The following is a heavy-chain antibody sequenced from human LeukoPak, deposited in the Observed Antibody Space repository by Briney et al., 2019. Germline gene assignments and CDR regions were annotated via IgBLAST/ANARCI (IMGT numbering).Heavy chain of an antibody. Sequence: SVKVSCKASGGTFISYIISWVRQAPGQGLEWMGRIIPIFGTANYAQKFQGRVTITTDESTNTAYIELSRMRSEDPAVNYCAGIDGYRADYWGQGTLVTVSP. V-gene: IGHV1-69*05. CDR3: AGIDGYRADY. D-gene: IGHD5-24*01. J-gene: IGHJ4*02. CDR1: GGTFISYI. CDR2: IIPIFGTA.